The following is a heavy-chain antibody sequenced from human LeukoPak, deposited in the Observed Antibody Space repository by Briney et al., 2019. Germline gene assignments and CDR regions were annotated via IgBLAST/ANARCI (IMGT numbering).Heavy chain of an antibody. CDR2: INHSGST. J-gene: IGHJ4*02. V-gene: IGHV4-34*01. CDR1: GGSFSDSY. CDR3: ASGQLVSARDY. D-gene: IGHD6-6*01. Sequence: SETLSLTCAVYGGSFSDSYWTWIRQPPGKGLEWIGEINHSGSTNYNPSLKSRVTISVDTSKNQFSLKLSSVTAADTAVYYCASGQLVSARDYWGQGTLVTVSS.